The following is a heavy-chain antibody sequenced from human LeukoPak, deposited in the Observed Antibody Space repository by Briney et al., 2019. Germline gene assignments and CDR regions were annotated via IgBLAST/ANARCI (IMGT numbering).Heavy chain of an antibody. CDR3: AREKYYYDSPAHY. J-gene: IGHJ4*02. CDR2: INAGNGNT. D-gene: IGHD3-22*01. V-gene: IGHV1-3*01. CDR1: GYTFTSYA. Sequence: GASVKVSCKASGYTFTSYAMHWVRQAPGQRLEWMGWINAGNGNTKYSQKFQGRVTITRDTSASTAYMELSSQRSEDTAVYYCAREKYYYDSPAHYWGQGTLVPSPQ.